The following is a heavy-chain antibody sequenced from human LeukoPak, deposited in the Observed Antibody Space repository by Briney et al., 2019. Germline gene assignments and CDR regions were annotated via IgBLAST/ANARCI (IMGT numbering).Heavy chain of an antibody. V-gene: IGHV4-39*07. Sequence: KPSETLSLTCTVSGGSISSGNYHWAWMRQPPGKGLEWIGEINHSGSTNYNPSLKSRVTISVDTSKNQFSLKLSSVTAADTAVYYCARVGITMVRGVIARGWFDPWGQGTLVTVSS. D-gene: IGHD3-10*01. J-gene: IGHJ5*02. CDR2: INHSGST. CDR1: GGSISSGNYH. CDR3: ARVGITMVRGVIARGWFDP.